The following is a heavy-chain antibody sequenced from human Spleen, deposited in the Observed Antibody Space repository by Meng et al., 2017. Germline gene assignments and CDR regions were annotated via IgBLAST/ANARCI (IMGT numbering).Heavy chain of an antibody. CDR1: GYTFTTYG. J-gene: IGHJ4*02. CDR2: LGAHDGDT. V-gene: IGHV1-18*01. Sequence: QVQLVQSGAEVKEPGASVKVSCKASGYTFTTYGISWVRQAPGQGLEWMAWLGAHDGDTSHAPKFQGRVTVSADRPTATAYMELRSLRSDDTAVYYCARGTPGRSYSDYWGQGTLVTVSS. CDR3: ARGTPGRSYSDY. D-gene: IGHD3-10*01.